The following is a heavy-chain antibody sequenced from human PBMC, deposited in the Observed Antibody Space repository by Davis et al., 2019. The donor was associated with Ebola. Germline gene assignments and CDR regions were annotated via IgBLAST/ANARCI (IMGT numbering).Heavy chain of an antibody. V-gene: IGHV3-30-3*01. CDR3: ATRTGEGY. Sequence: PGGSLRLSCAASGFSFSNYAMHWVRQAPGKGLEWVAAISYDGNYIYYADSVKGRFTISRDNPNNILYLQMNSLRAEDTAVYYCATRTGEGYWGQGTLVTVSS. CDR2: ISYDGNYI. CDR1: GFSFSNYA. J-gene: IGHJ4*02. D-gene: IGHD7-27*01.